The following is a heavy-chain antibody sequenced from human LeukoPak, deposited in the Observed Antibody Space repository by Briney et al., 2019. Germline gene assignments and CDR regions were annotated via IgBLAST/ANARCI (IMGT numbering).Heavy chain of an antibody. J-gene: IGHJ5*02. CDR3: AKDTFWSGSNWFDP. V-gene: IGHV3-23*01. CDR2: ISGSGGST. CDR1: GFTFSSYA. Sequence: PGGSLRLCCAASGFTFSSYAMSWVRQATGKGLEWVSAISGSGGSTYYADSVKGRFTISRDNSKNTLYLQMNSLRAEDTAVYYCAKDTFWSGSNWFDPWGQGTLVTVSS. D-gene: IGHD3-3*01.